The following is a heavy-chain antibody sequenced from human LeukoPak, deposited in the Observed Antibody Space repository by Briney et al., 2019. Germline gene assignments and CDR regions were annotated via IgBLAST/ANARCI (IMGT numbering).Heavy chain of an antibody. V-gene: IGHV3-23*01. CDR2: ISDSGDYT. Sequence: PGGSLRLSCAGSGFTFSSYAMSWVRQAPGQGLEWVSAISDSGDYTSYADSVRGRFTISRDNSRNTLYLQMISLRPEDTAVYYCAKDTSIGKYCTNGVCSPFGYWGQGTLVTVSS. CDR3: AKDTSIGKYCTNGVCSPFGY. CDR1: GFTFSSYA. D-gene: IGHD2-8*01. J-gene: IGHJ4*02.